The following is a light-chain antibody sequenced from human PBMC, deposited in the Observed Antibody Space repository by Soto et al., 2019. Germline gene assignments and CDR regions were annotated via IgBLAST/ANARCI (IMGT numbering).Light chain of an antibody. Sequence: VLTQPPSVSGSPGQSVTISCTGTSSDVGSYNGVSWYQQPPGTAPKLMIYEVSNRPSGVPDRFSGSKSGNTASLTISGLQAEDEADYYCSLYTSSSTYVFGTGTKVTVL. CDR3: SLYTSSSTYV. V-gene: IGLV2-18*01. CDR2: EVS. J-gene: IGLJ1*01. CDR1: SSDVGSYNG.